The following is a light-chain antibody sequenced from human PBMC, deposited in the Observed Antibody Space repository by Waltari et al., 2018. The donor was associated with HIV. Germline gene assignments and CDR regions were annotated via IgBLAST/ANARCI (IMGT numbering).Light chain of an antibody. CDR3: CSYAGRYTYV. V-gene: IGLV2-11*01. CDR2: NVT. Sequence: QSTLTQPHLVSGSPGQPVTISCTGPSGDVGYYDYVSWYQHHPGEAPKLMIYNVTQRPSGVPDRFSGSKSGDTASLTISGLQAEDEADYFCCSYAGRYTYVFGTGTKVTVL. J-gene: IGLJ1*01. CDR1: SGDVGYYDY.